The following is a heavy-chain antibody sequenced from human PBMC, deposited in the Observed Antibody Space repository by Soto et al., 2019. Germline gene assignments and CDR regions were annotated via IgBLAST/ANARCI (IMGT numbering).Heavy chain of an antibody. J-gene: IGHJ5*02. V-gene: IGHV3-30-3*01. CDR3: ARGGGYIVVVVAATPWFDP. CDR1: GFTFSSYA. D-gene: IGHD2-15*01. Sequence: GGSLRLSCAASGFTFSSYAMHWVRQAPGKGLEWVAFISYDGSNKYYADFVKGRFTISRDNSKNTLYLQMNSLRAEDTAVYYCARGGGYIVVVVAATPWFDPWGQGTLVTVSS. CDR2: ISYDGSNK.